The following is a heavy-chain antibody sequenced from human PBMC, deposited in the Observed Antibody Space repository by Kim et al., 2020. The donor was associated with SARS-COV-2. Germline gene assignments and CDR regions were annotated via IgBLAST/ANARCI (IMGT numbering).Heavy chain of an antibody. CDR3: ARGRTSLISY. CDR1: GFTFSSFS. D-gene: IGHD3-16*01. CDR2: ISSSSRTI. Sequence: GGSLRLSCAASGFTFSSFSMNWVRQAAGKGLEWISYISSSSRTIYYADSVKGRFTSSSDNAKNSLYLQMNSLRDEDTAVYYCARGRTSLISYWGQGTLV. J-gene: IGHJ4*02. V-gene: IGHV3-48*02.